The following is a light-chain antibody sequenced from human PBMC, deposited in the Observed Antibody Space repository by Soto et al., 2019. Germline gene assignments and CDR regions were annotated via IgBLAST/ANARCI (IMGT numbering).Light chain of an antibody. J-gene: IGKJ5*01. CDR3: QQSYSTSGT. CDR1: QSISSY. V-gene: IGKV1-39*01. CDR2: AAS. Sequence: DIQMTQSPSSLSASVGDRVTITCRASQSISSYLNWYQQKPGKAPKLLIYAASSLQSGVPSRFSGSGSGTDFTLTISSLQPEDFATYYCQQSYSTSGTFGQGKGLE.